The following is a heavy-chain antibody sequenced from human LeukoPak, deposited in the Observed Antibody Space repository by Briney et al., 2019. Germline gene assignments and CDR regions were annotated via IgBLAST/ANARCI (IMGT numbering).Heavy chain of an antibody. J-gene: IGHJ3*02. D-gene: IGHD3-22*01. CDR3: ARDGVYDSSGYPTVSAFDI. CDR2: IYTSGST. Sequence: PETLSLTCSVSGGSISSYYWSWIRQPAGKGLEWIGRIYTSGSTNYNPSLKSRVTMSVDTSKNQFSLKLSSVTAADTAVYYCARDGVYDSSGYPTVSAFDIWGQGTMVTVSS. CDR1: GGSISSYY. V-gene: IGHV4-4*07.